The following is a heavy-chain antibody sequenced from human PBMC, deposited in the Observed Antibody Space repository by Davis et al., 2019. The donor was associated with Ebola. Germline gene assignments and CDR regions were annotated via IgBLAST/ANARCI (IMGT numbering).Heavy chain of an antibody. CDR3: ARRYYANSGWFDY. D-gene: IGHD3-22*01. V-gene: IGHV3-23*01. Sequence: GESLKISCAASGFTFSNYALSWVRQAPGKGLGWVSAITGTGDSTTYADSVKGRFTISRDNSKNTLYLQMTSLRAEDTAVYYCARRYYANSGWFDYWGQGTLVTVSS. CDR1: GFTFSNYA. J-gene: IGHJ4*02. CDR2: ITGTGDST.